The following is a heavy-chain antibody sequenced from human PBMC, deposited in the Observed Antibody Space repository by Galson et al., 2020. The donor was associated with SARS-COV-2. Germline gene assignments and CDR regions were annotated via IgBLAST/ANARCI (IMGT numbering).Heavy chain of an antibody. D-gene: IGHD4-4*01. CDR2: IRYDGSAK. CDR1: GFTSSIYG. V-gene: IGHV3-30*02. CDR3: AKDRKENSYSSLGYIDV. J-gene: IGHJ6*03. Sequence: QRGESLKISCAASGFTSSIYGIHWVRQAPGKGLEWVAFIRYDGSAKHYADSVKGRFTISRDNSKNMLYLQMSSLRAEDTAVYYCAKDRKENSYSSLGYIDVWGKGTTVTISS.